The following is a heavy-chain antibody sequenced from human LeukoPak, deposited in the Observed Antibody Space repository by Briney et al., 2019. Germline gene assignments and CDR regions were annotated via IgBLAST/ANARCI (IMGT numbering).Heavy chain of an antibody. CDR1: GGTFSSYA. D-gene: IGHD6-13*01. V-gene: IGHV1-69*04. CDR3: ARSWGAAASWFDP. Sequence: ASVKVSCKASGGTFSSYAISWVRQAPGQGLEWMGRIIPILGIANYAQKFQGRVTITADKSTSTAYMELSSLRSEDTAVYYCARSWGAAASWFDPWGQGTLATVSS. CDR2: IIPILGIA. J-gene: IGHJ5*02.